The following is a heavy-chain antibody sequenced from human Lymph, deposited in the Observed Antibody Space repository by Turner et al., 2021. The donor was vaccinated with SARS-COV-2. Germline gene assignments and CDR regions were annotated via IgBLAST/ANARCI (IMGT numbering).Heavy chain of an antibody. Sequence: QVQLPESGPGLVKPSGTLSLICAVSGGSISSNIWWTWVRQPPGKGLEWIGEIYHSGNTNYNPSLKSRVTISVDKSKNQFSLKLSSVTAADTAVYYCATKYCSGGSCSYFDYWGQGTLVTVSS. V-gene: IGHV4-4*02. CDR1: GGSISSNIW. D-gene: IGHD2-15*01. J-gene: IGHJ4*02. CDR3: ATKYCSGGSCSYFDY. CDR2: IYHSGNT.